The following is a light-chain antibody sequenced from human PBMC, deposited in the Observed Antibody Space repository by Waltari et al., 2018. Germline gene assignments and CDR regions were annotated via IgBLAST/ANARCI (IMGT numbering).Light chain of an antibody. CDR2: GDN. V-gene: IGLV3-19*01. Sequence: SSELTQDPAMSVAPGLTVTITCHGDSLRRFFASWYQQRPGQAPFLVVYGDNNRPSGIPDRFSGSTSGGTAFLTITGAQADDEAVYFCHSRDTTSTRVFGGGTRLTV. J-gene: IGLJ2*01. CDR3: HSRDTTSTRV. CDR1: SLRRFF.